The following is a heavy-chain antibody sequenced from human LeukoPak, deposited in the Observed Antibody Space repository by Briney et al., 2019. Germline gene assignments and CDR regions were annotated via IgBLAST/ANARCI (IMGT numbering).Heavy chain of an antibody. J-gene: IGHJ4*02. CDR3: AREPRYYDILTGYYPRGYFDY. D-gene: IGHD3-9*01. Sequence: SETLPLTCTVSGGSISSYYWSWIRQPPGKGLEWIGFIYYSGSTNYNPSLKSRVTISVDTSKNQFSLKLSSVTAADTAVYYCAREPRYYDILTGYYPRGYFDYWGQGTLVTVSS. CDR1: GGSISSYY. V-gene: IGHV4-59*01. CDR2: IYYSGST.